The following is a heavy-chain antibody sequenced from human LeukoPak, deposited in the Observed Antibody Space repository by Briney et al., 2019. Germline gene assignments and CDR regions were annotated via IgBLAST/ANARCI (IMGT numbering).Heavy chain of an antibody. Sequence: ASVNVSCKASVYTFTGYYMHCVRQAPGQGLEGMGWINPNSGGTNYAHKFHGRVTITRDTSISTAYMALSRLRSDKTAVYYCARTRITIFGVVIIRKDRWFDPWGQGTLVTVSS. J-gene: IGHJ5*02. CDR3: ARTRITIFGVVIIRKDRWFDP. CDR2: INPNSGGT. CDR1: VYTFTGYY. V-gene: IGHV1-2*07. D-gene: IGHD3-3*01.